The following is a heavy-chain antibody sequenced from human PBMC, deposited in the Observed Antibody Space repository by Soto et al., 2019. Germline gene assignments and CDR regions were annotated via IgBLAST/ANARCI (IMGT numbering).Heavy chain of an antibody. CDR1: GFTFSSYG. D-gene: IGHD3-22*01. CDR3: ARDAPHYDSSGYYFPY. Sequence: GGSLRLSCAASGFTFSSYGMHWVRQAPGKGLEWVAVIWYDGSNKYYADSVKGRFTISRDNSKNTLYLQMNSLRAEDTAVYYCARDAPHYDSSGYYFPYWGQGTLVTVSS. V-gene: IGHV3-33*01. CDR2: IWYDGSNK. J-gene: IGHJ4*02.